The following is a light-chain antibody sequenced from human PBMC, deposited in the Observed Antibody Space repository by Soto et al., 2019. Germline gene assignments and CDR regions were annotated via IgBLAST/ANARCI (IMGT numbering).Light chain of an antibody. J-gene: IGKJ4*01. V-gene: IGKV3-20*01. CDR1: QSVSSNY. Sequence: EIVLTQSPGILSLSPGERATLSCRASQSVSSNYLAWHQQKPGQAPRLVIYGAPSRATGIPDRFSGSGSGTDFTLTISRLEPEDFAVYYCQQYGNLPLTFGGGTKVEVK. CDR3: QQYGNLPLT. CDR2: GAP.